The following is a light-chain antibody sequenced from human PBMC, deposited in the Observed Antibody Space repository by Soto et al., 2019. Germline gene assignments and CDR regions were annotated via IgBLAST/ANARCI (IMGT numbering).Light chain of an antibody. CDR1: QSVSNNY. Sequence: EIVLTQSPGTLSLSPGERATLSCRASQSVSNNYLAWYQQKPGQAPRLLIYGASSRAPGTPDRFSGRGSGTDFTLTISRLEPEDFAVYYCQQCGSSPPTFGQGTKVDIK. J-gene: IGKJ1*01. CDR3: QQCGSSPPT. CDR2: GAS. V-gene: IGKV3-20*01.